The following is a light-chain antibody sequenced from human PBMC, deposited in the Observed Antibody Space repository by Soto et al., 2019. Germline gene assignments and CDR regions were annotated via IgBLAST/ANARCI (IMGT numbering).Light chain of an antibody. CDR3: HQYSDWPLT. CDR1: QSVRSN. Sequence: EIVLTQSPAILSVSPGERAILSCRASQSVRSNLAWYQQKPGQAPRLLIYGASTGATDIPARFSGSGSETEFTLTINSLQSDDFAVYYCHQYSDWPLTFGGGTKV. V-gene: IGKV3-15*01. CDR2: GAS. J-gene: IGKJ4*01.